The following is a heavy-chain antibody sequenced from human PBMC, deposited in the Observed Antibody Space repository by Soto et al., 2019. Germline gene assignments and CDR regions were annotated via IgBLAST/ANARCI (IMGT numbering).Heavy chain of an antibody. CDR3: ARAFAVITTSFSFDY. CDR1: GGSFSGYH. Sequence: SETLSLTCAVYGGSFSGYHWSWTRQPPGKGLEWIGEINHSGSTNYNPSLKSRVTISVDTSKNQFSLKLSSVTAADTAVYYCARAFAVITTSFSFDYWGQGTLVTVSS. J-gene: IGHJ4*02. CDR2: INHSGST. D-gene: IGHD3-22*01. V-gene: IGHV4-34*01.